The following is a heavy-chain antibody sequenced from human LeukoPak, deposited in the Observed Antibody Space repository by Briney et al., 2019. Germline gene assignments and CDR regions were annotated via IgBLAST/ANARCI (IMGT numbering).Heavy chain of an antibody. CDR1: GFTFDDYT. D-gene: IGHD3-10*01. J-gene: IGHJ2*01. V-gene: IGHV3-43*01. CDR2: ISFDGLST. CDR3: AKDGTGSDWFFDL. Sequence: TGGSLRLSCAASGFTFDDYTMHWVRHAPGKGLEWVSLISFDGLSTFYADSVEGRFTISRDNSKNSLFLQMNSLRTEDTAFYYCAKDGTGSDWFFDLWGRGTLVTVSS.